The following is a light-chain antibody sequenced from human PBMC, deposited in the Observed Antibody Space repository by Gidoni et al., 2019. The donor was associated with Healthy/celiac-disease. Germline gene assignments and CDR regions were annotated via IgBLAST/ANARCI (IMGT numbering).Light chain of an antibody. CDR2: QDS. CDR1: KLGDQY. Sequence: SYELTPPPSVSVSPGQTASITCSGDKLGDQYACWYQQKPGQSPVLVIYQDSKRPSGIPERFSSSNSGNTATLTISGTQAMDEADYYCQAWDSSTSFYVFGTGTKVTVL. CDR3: QAWDSSTSFYV. J-gene: IGLJ1*01. V-gene: IGLV3-1*01.